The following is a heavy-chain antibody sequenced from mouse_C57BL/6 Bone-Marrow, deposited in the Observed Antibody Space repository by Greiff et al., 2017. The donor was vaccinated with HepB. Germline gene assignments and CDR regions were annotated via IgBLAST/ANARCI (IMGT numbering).Heavy chain of an antibody. Sequence: VQLQQPGAELVRPGASVKLSCTASGFNIKDDYMHWVKQRPEQGLEWIGWIDPENGDTEYASKFQGKATITADTSSNTAYLQLSSLTSEDTAVYYCTMDYGSSYDAMDYWGQGTSVTVSS. V-gene: IGHV14-4*01. D-gene: IGHD1-1*01. J-gene: IGHJ4*01. CDR3: TMDYGSSYDAMDY. CDR2: IDPENGDT. CDR1: GFNIKDDY.